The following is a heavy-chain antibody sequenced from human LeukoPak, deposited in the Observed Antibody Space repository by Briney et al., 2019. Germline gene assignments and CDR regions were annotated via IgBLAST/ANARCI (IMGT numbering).Heavy chain of an antibody. CDR3: ARANSPQQPDAFDI. V-gene: IGHV4-30-2*01. CDR2: IYHSGST. D-gene: IGHD6-13*01. CDR1: GGSISGGGYY. Sequence: SETLSLTCTVSGGSISGGGYYWSWIRQPPGKGLEWIGYIYHSGSTYYNPSLKSRVTISVDRSKNQFSLKLSSVTAADTAVYYCARANSPQQPDAFDIWGQGTMVTVSS. J-gene: IGHJ3*02.